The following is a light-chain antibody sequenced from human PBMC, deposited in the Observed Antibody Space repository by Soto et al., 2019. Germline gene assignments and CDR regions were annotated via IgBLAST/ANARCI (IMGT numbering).Light chain of an antibody. Sequence: EITMTQFPATLSASPGAGVPLSCRAAQDVTTNFAWYQQKRGQAPRLLIYDISTRATGVPARFSGSGSGTEFTLSISGLQSEDFVVYFCQQYNNWPFSFGQGTRLEIK. CDR1: QDVTTN. J-gene: IGKJ5*01. CDR2: DIS. V-gene: IGKV3-15*01. CDR3: QQYNNWPFS.